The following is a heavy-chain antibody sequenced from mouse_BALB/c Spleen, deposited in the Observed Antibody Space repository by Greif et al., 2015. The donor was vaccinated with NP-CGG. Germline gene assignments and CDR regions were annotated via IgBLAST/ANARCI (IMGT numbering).Heavy chain of an antibody. D-gene: IGHD2-4*01. Sequence: VQLQQSGAELVKPGASVKMSCKASGYTFTSYWMHWVKQRPGQGLEWIGVIDPSDSYTSYNQKFKGKATLTVDTSSSTAYMQLSSLTSEDSAVYYCTRSTMITSWFAYRGQGTLVTVSA. J-gene: IGHJ3*01. CDR3: TRSTMITSWFAY. V-gene: IGHV1S127*01. CDR2: IDPSDSYT. CDR1: GYTFTSYW.